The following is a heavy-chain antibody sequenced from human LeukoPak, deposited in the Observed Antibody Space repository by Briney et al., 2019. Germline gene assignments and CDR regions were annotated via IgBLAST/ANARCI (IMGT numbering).Heavy chain of an antibody. CDR3: AKDGAPYYYDSSGYVDY. CDR1: GFTFSNYA. J-gene: IGHJ4*02. V-gene: IGHV3-64*04. CDR2: ISSNGGST. D-gene: IGHD3-22*01. Sequence: GGSLRLSCTASGFTFSNYAMHWVRQAPGKGLEYVAAISSNGGSTYYANSVKGRVTISRDNSKNTLYLQMNSLRAEDTAVYYCAKDGAPYYYDSSGYVDYWGQGTLVTVSS.